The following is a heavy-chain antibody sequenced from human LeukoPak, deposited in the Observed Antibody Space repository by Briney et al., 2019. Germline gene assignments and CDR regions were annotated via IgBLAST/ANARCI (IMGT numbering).Heavy chain of an antibody. J-gene: IGHJ4*02. Sequence: SETLSLTCAVSGDSISSSYWWSWVRQPPGEGLGWIGSIYYSGSTYYNPCLKSRVTISVDTSKNQVYLKLSSVTAADTAVYYCASPAVYCTSSSCPHYWGQGTLVTVSS. D-gene: IGHD2-2*01. CDR3: ASPAVYCTSSSCPHY. CDR2: IYYSGST. CDR1: GDSISSSYW. V-gene: IGHV4-39*01.